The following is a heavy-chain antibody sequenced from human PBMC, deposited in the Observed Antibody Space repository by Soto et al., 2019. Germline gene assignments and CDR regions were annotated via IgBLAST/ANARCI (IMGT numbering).Heavy chain of an antibody. CDR3: ARGIWGRSHFDY. CDR1: GGSMSSDSHF. V-gene: IGHV4-61*01. Sequence: QVQLQESGPGLVKPSGTLSLTCSVSGGSMSSDSHFWSWIRQPPGKRLEWIGYFYYSGSTKYNPSLNSGVTISADTSKNQFSLTLSSVTAADSAIYYCARGIWGRSHFDYWGQGTLVTVSS. J-gene: IGHJ4*02. D-gene: IGHD3-16*01. CDR2: FYYSGST.